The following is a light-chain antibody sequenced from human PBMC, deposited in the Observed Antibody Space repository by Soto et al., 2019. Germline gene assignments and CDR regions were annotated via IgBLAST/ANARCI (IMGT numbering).Light chain of an antibody. V-gene: IGLV1-40*01. CDR2: GNS. CDR1: SSNIGAGYG. CDR3: QSYDSSLRMV. J-gene: IGLJ2*01. Sequence: QSVLTQPPSVSGAPGQRVTISCTGSSSNIGAGYGVHWYQQLPGTAPKLLIYGNSNRPSGVPDRFSGSKSGTSASLAITGLQAEDEADYYCQSYDSSLRMVFGGGTKLTVL.